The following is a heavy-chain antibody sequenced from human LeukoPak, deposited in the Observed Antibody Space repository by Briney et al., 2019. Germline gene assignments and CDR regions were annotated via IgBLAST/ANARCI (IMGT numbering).Heavy chain of an antibody. CDR1: GFTFSSYA. J-gene: IGHJ4*02. CDR3: AKGSTFVVVTAIGLDY. CDR2: ISYDGSNK. V-gene: IGHV3-30-3*01. Sequence: PGGSLRLSCAASGFTFSSYAMHWVRQAPGKGLEWVAVISYDGSNKYYADSVKGRFTISRDNSKNTLYLQMNSLRAEDTAVYYCAKGSTFVVVTAIGLDYWGQGTLVTVSS. D-gene: IGHD2-21*02.